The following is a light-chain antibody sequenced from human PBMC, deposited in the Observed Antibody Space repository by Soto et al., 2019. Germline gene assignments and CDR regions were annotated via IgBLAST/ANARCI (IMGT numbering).Light chain of an antibody. J-gene: IGKJ1*01. CDR3: QPYGSSPRT. Sequence: EIVLTQSPGTLSLSPGERATLSCRASQSVSSSYLAGYQQKPGQAPRPLIYGASSRAIGIPDRFSGSGSGTDFTLSISSLEPQDCPVYSCQPYGSSPRTLGQGTKVEL. CDR1: QSVSSSY. V-gene: IGKV3-20*01. CDR2: GAS.